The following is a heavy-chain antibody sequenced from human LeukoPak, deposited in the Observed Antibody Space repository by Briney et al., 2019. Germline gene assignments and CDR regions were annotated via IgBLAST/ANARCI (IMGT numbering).Heavy chain of an antibody. CDR3: ARSLWFGEWWFDP. D-gene: IGHD3-10*01. J-gene: IGHJ5*02. CDR1: GGSISSYY. CDR2: IYHSGST. V-gene: IGHV4-59*01. Sequence: SETLSLTCTVSGGSISSYYWSWIRQPPGKGLEWIGYIYHSGSTNYNPSLKSRVTISVDTSKNQFSLKLSSVTAADTAVYYCARSLWFGEWWFDPWGQGTLVTVSS.